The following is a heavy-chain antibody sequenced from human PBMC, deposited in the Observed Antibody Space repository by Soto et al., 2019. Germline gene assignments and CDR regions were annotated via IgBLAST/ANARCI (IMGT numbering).Heavy chain of an antibody. D-gene: IGHD3-9*01. V-gene: IGHV3-30*18. CDR3: AKVDILTGYMGPGY. J-gene: IGHJ4*02. CDR1: GFTFSAYG. Sequence: LRLSCAASGFTFSAYGMHWVRQAPGKGLEWVAVISYDGNNKYYADSVQGRFTISRDNSKNTLYLQMNSLRAEDTAVYYCAKVDILTGYMGPGYWGQGTLVTVSS. CDR2: ISYDGNNK.